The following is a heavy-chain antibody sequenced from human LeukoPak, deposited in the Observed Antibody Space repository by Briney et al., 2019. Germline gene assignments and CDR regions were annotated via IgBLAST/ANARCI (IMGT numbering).Heavy chain of an antibody. CDR1: GFTVSSSY. D-gene: IGHD3-9*01. CDR3: VRDSDILASDAFDI. J-gene: IGHJ3*02. CDR2: IYSGGTT. V-gene: IGHV3-66*01. Sequence: GGSLRLSCAASGFTVSSSYMTWVRQAPGKGLEWVSVIYSGGTTYYADSVKGRFTISRDNSKNTLYLQMNSLRAEDTAVYYCVRDSDILASDAFDIWGQGTMVTVSS.